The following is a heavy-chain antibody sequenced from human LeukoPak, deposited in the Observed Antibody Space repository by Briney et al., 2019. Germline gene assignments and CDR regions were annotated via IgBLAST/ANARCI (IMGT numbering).Heavy chain of an antibody. CDR3: ARGNRDGYNLLGHAFDI. CDR1: GYTFTSYD. J-gene: IGHJ3*02. Sequence: ASVKVSCKASGYTFTSYDINWVRQATGQGLEWMGWMNPNSGNTGYAQKFQGRVTMTRNTSIRTAYMELSSLRSEDTAVYYCARGNRDGYNLLGHAFDIWGQGTMVTVSS. CDR2: MNPNSGNT. V-gene: IGHV1-8*01. D-gene: IGHD5-12*01.